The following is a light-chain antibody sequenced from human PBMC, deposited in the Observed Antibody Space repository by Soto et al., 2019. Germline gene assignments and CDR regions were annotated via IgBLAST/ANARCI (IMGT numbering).Light chain of an antibody. Sequence: QSVLTQPPSASGTPGQRVTISCSGSGSSIGTNTVNWYRQLPGTAPKLLIYGDNQRPSGVPDRFSASKSGTSASLAISGLQSEDEADYYCPAWDGSLNNVLFGGGTKLTVL. J-gene: IGLJ2*01. CDR3: PAWDGSLNNVL. V-gene: IGLV1-44*01. CDR1: GSSIGTNT. CDR2: GDN.